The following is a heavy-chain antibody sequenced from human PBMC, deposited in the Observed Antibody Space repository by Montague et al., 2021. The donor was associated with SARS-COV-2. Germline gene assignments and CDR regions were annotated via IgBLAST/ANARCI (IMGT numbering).Heavy chain of an antibody. J-gene: IGHJ4*02. Sequence: SETLSLTCIVSGYSISSGYYWGWVRQTPGKGLEWLGFIEYSGSTYYNPSLKTRVTMSLDTSKNQFSLKLTSVTAADTAVYYCARRCTGGGYCHASHWGQGTLVTVSS. CDR1: GYSISSGYY. D-gene: IGHD2-21*02. V-gene: IGHV4-38-2*02. CDR3: ARRCTGGGYCHASH. CDR2: IEYSGST.